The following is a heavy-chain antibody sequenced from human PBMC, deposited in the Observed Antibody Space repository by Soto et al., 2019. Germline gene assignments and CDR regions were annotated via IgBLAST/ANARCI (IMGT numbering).Heavy chain of an antibody. CDR2: IYHSGST. D-gene: IGHD3-9*01. CDR1: GGSISSSNW. J-gene: IGHJ6*02. V-gene: IGHV4-4*02. Sequence: PSATLSLTCAVSGGSISSSNWWSWVREAPGKWLEWIGEIYHSGSTNYNPSLKSRVTISVDKSKNQFSLKLSSVTAEETQVYYCARGPRYFGYYYGMDVWGQGTTVTVS. CDR3: ARGPRYFGYYYGMDV.